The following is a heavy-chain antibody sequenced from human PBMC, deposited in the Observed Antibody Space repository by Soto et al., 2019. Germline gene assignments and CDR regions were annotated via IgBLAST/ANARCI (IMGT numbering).Heavy chain of an antibody. D-gene: IGHD2-2*01. Sequence: ASVKVSCKASGYTFTSYYMHWVRQAPGQGLEWMGIINPSGGSTSYAQKFQGRVTMTRDTSTSTVYMELSSLRSEDTAVYYCARAIIVVVPAARDYGMEVWGQGTTVTVSS. CDR1: GYTFTSYY. J-gene: IGHJ6*02. CDR3: ARAIIVVVPAARDYGMEV. CDR2: INPSGGST. V-gene: IGHV1-46*01.